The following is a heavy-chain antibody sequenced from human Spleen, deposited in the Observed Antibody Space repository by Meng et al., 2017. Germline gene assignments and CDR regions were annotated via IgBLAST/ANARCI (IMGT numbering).Heavy chain of an antibody. CDR3: ARGRPRGDRAFDI. V-gene: IGHV1-2*02. Sequence: ASVKVSCKASGCTFTGYFMQWVRQAPGQGLEWMGWINPNSGGTNYAQKFQGRVTMTWDSSINTAYMELGSLRSDDTAVYYCARGRPRGDRAFDIWGQGTMVTVSS. CDR2: INPNSGGT. J-gene: IGHJ3*02. D-gene: IGHD3-10*01. CDR1: GCTFTGYF.